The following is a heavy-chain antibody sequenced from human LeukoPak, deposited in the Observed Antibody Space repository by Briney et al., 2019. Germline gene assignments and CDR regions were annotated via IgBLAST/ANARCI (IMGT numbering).Heavy chain of an antibody. J-gene: IGHJ4*02. V-gene: IGHV4-59*01. CDR2: IYYSGNT. CDR1: GGSISSYY. Sequence: SETLSLTCTVSGGSISSYYWSWIRQPPGKGLEWIGYIYYSGNTNYKPSLKSRVTISVHTSKIQFSLKLSSVTAADTAVYYCARASEDSSTFHDYWGQGTLVTVSS. CDR3: ARASEDSSTFHDY. D-gene: IGHD6-13*01.